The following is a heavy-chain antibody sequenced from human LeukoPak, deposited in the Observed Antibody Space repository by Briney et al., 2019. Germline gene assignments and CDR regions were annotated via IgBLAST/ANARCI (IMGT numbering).Heavy chain of an antibody. V-gene: IGHV4-39*02. CDR3: ARDVVPDY. D-gene: IGHD2-21*01. CDR2: IHYLGIT. Sequence: SETLSLTCSVSGASLSTSSYFWGWIRQPPGKGLEWIANIHYLGITHYNPSLKSRVTISMDTSKDHFSLKLSSVTAADTAVYFCARDVVPDYWGQGTVVIVSS. CDR1: GASLSTSSYF. J-gene: IGHJ4*02.